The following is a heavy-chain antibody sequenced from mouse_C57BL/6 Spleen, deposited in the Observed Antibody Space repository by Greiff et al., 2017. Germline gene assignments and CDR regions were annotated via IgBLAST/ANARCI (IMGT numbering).Heavy chain of an antibody. D-gene: IGHD2-12*01. J-gene: IGHJ2*01. CDR1: GYTFTSYW. V-gene: IGHV1-61*01. CDR3: ARSYSPFDY. CDR2: IYPSDSET. Sequence: QVQLQQPGAELVRPGSSVKLSCKASGYTFTSYWMDWVKQRPGQGLEWIGNIYPSDSETHYNQKFKGKATLTVDKSSSTAYMQLSSLTSEDSAVYYCARSYSPFDYWGQGTTLTVSS.